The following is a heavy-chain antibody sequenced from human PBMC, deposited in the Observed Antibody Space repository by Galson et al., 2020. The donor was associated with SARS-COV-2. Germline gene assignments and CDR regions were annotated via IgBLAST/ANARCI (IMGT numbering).Heavy chain of an antibody. CDR2: IMNDGSST. D-gene: IGHD2-15*01. J-gene: IGHJ3*01. CDR3: TRGGGSSLYCFEV. V-gene: IGHV3-74*01. CDR1: GFTFSSHR. Sequence: GGSLRLSCVASGFTFSSHRMHWVRQGPGKGLLWVSSIMNDGSSTNSADSVKGRFTTSRDNAKNTLYLQMNSLTVEDTAVYYCTRGGGSSLYCFEVWVQGTMGTVAS.